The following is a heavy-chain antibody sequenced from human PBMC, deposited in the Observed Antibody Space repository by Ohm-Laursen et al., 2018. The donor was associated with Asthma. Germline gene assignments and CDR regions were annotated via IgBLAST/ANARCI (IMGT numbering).Heavy chain of an antibody. CDR2: IGNSGSTI. CDR3: AREGVNYYDSSGYLEY. J-gene: IGHJ4*02. V-gene: IGHV3-11*01. CDR1: GFTFSDYY. Sequence: GSLRLSCSASGFTFSDYYMSWIRQAPGKGLEWVSYIGNSGSTIYYADSVKGRFTISRDNAKNSLYLQMNSLRAEDTAVYYCAREGVNYYDSSGYLEYWGQGTLVTVSS. D-gene: IGHD3-22*01.